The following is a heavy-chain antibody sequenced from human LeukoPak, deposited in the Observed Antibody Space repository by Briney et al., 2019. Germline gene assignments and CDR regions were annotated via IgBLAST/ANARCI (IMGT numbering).Heavy chain of an antibody. V-gene: IGHV3-23*01. Sequence: GGSLRLSCAASGFTFSSYWMSWVRQTPGKGLEWVSAISGSGSSTYYADSAKGRFTISRDNSKNTLYLQMNSLRVEDTAVYYCAGYNCSSTTCYTGGFDYWGQGTLVTVSS. J-gene: IGHJ4*02. D-gene: IGHD2-2*02. CDR3: AGYNCSSTTCYTGGFDY. CDR2: ISGSGSST. CDR1: GFTFSSYW.